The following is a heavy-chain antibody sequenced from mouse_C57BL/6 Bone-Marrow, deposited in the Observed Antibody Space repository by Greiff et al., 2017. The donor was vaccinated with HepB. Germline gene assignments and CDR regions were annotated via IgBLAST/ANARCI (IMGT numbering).Heavy chain of an antibody. CDR3: VATTVVARGYAMDY. V-gene: IGHV1-63*01. D-gene: IGHD1-1*01. CDR2: IYPGGGYT. CDR1: GYTFTNYW. J-gene: IGHJ4*01. Sequence: QVHVKQSGAELVRPGTSVKMSCKASGYTFTNYWIGWAKQRPGHGLEWIGDIYPGGGYTNYNEKFKGKATLTADKSSSTAYMQFSSLTSEDSAIYYCVATTVVARGYAMDYWGQGTSVTVSS.